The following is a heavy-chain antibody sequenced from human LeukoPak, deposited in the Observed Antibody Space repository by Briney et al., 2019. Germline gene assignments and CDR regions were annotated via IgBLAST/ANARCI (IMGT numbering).Heavy chain of an antibody. D-gene: IGHD1-26*01. CDR2: MNCNSGNT. Sequence: ASVKVSCKASGYTFTSYDINWVRQATGQGLEWMGWMNCNSGNTDYAQKFQGRVTMTRNTATSTAYMELSSLRSEDTAVYYCARSKIMGATVGYGMDGWGQGTTVTVSS. CDR1: GYTFTSYD. V-gene: IGHV1-8*01. J-gene: IGHJ6*02. CDR3: ARSKIMGATVGYGMDG.